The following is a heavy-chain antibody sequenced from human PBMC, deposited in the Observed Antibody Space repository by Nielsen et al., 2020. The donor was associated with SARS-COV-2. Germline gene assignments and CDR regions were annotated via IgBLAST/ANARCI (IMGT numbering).Heavy chain of an antibody. V-gene: IGHV3-9*01. CDR1: GFIFDDYA. D-gene: IGHD3-3*01. J-gene: IGHJ5*02. CDR3: AKDLLEDWFDP. CDR2: ISWNGGSI. Sequence: GGSLRLSCAASGFIFDDYAMHWVRQAPGKGLEWVSGISWNGGSIGYADSVKGRFTISRDNSNNTLYLQMNSLRAEDTAIYYCAKDLLEDWFDPWGQGTLVTVSS.